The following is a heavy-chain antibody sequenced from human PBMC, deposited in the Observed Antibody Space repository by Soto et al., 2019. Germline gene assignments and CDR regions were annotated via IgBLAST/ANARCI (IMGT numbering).Heavy chain of an antibody. CDR3: KRLSDYYDSSGYYDRHFDY. Sequence: SETLSLTCAVYGGSFSGYYWSWIRQPPGKGLEWIGEINHSGSTNYNPSLKSRVTISVDTSKNQFSLKLSSVPAAATAVYYCKRLSDYYDSSGYYDRHFDYWGQGTLVTVSS. V-gene: IGHV4-34*01. D-gene: IGHD3-22*01. J-gene: IGHJ4*02. CDR1: GGSFSGYY. CDR2: INHSGST.